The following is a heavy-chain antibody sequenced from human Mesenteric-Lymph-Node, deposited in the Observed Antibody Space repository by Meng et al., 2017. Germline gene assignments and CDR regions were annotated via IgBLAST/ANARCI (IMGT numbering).Heavy chain of an antibody. CDR1: GFTFSSYV. V-gene: IGHV3-30*03. J-gene: IGHJ3*02. CDR2: MSYDERYK. D-gene: IGHD6-19*01. Sequence: GGSLRLSCAASGFTFSSYVMHWVRQAPGKGLGWVALMSYDERYKLYADSVKGRFTISRDNAKNSLYLQMNSLRAEDTAVYYCASIPKIAVAGTGAFDIWGQGTMVTVSS. CDR3: ASIPKIAVAGTGAFDI.